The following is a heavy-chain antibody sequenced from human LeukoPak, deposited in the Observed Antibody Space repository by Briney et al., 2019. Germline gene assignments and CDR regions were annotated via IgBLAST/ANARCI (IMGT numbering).Heavy chain of an antibody. D-gene: IGHD3-3*01. J-gene: IGHJ5*02. V-gene: IGHV4-59*01. Sequence: PSETLSLTCTVSGVSIRSYYWNWVRQPPGKGLEWIGYIYYSGSTNYNPSLKSRVTISVDTYKNQFSLKLSSVTAADTAVYYCARGMYYDFWSGYYTHNWFDPWGQGTLVTVSS. CDR1: GVSIRSYY. CDR3: ARGMYYDFWSGYYTHNWFDP. CDR2: IYYSGST.